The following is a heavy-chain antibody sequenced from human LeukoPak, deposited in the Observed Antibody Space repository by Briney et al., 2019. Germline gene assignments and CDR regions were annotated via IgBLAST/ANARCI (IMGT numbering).Heavy chain of an antibody. CDR2: IYTSGST. V-gene: IGHV4-4*07. D-gene: IGHD1-7*01. CDR3: ASSVSWNYDGDHYNWFDP. CDR1: GGSFSGYY. Sequence: PSETLSLTCTVSGGSFSGYYGSWIRQPAGKALEWIGRIYTSGSTNYNPSLKSRVTMSIDTSKNQFSLKLSSVTAADTAVYYCASSVSWNYDGDHYNWFDPWGQGTLVTVSS. J-gene: IGHJ5*02.